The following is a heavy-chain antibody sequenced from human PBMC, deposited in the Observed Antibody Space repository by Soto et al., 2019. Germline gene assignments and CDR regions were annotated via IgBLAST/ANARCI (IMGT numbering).Heavy chain of an antibody. Sequence: LRDSCGVAGVTISGSALHWVRQASGKGLEWIGRIKNKAKSYATAYAASVIGRFTFSRDDSRNTAYLQMNSLRTEDMAVYYCTRQYYGMPFDYRGQGALVTVSS. J-gene: IGHJ4*02. D-gene: IGHD3-10*01. CDR2: IKNKAKSYAT. CDR1: GVTISGSA. V-gene: IGHV3-73*01. CDR3: TRQYYGMPFDY.